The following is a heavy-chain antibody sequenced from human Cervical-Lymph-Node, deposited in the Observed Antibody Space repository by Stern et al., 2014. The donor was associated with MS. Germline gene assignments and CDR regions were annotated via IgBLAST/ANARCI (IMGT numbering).Heavy chain of an antibody. V-gene: IGHV1-69*18. CDR3: ALSSETSDRWYSLGYDL. CDR1: GGTFSKFP. J-gene: IGHJ5*02. D-gene: IGHD6-13*01. Sequence: QVQLVQSGAEVTQPGSSVKVSCKASGGTFSKFPSSWVRQAPGKGLEWMGRIFPVFGTPTYAQEFRGRVTITADVSTSTVYMELSSLRSDDTAVYYCALSSETSDRWYSLGYDLWGQGTLVTVSS. CDR2: IFPVFGTP.